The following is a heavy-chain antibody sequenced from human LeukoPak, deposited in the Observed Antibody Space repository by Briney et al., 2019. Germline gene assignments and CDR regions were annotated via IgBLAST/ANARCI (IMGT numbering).Heavy chain of an antibody. V-gene: IGHV4-4*02. CDR1: DEVITSNNW. CDR3: ASLRLSGGSFFGGWFDP. J-gene: IGHJ5*02. CDR2: IFHSGTT. Sequence: PSGTLSLTCTVSDEVITSNNWWSWVRQSPGKGLEWIGEIFHSGTTRYKASLESRVTMLLDKSKNQFSLRLNSVTAADTAVYFCASLRLSGGSFFGGWFDPGGQGIQVPV. D-gene: IGHD3-16*01.